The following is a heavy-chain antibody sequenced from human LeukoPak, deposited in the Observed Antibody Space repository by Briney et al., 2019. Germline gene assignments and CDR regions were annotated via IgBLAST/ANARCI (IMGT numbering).Heavy chain of an antibody. D-gene: IGHD3-16*01. J-gene: IGHJ4*02. CDR2: ISGSGGST. V-gene: IGHV3-23*01. CDR1: GFTFSSYA. Sequence: GGSLRLSCAASGFTFSSYAMSWVHQAPGKGLEWVSAISGSGGSTYYADSVKGRFTISRDNSKNTLYLQMNTLRADDTAVYYCARDGFGTGSNWGQGTLVTVSS. CDR3: ARDGFGTGSN.